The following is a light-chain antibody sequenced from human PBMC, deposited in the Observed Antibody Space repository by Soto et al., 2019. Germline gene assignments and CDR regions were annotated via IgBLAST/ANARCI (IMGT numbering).Light chain of an antibody. CDR3: LQKYFYPFT. CDR1: QDINNF. V-gene: IGKV1-6*01. Sequence: IQMTQSPSSLPASVGDRVTITCQASQDINNFLNWYQQKPGKAPKLLIYAASNLQSGVPARFSGSGSGTDFTLTISSLQPEDFATYYCLQKYFYPFTFGPGTKVDIK. CDR2: AAS. J-gene: IGKJ3*01.